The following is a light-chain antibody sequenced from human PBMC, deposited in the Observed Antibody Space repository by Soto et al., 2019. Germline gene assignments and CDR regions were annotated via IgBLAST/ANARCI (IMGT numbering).Light chain of an antibody. CDR3: QQYGSSPRVT. J-gene: IGKJ4*01. Sequence: EIVLTQSPGILSLSPGERATLSCRASQSVSGNYLVWYQQKPGQAPRLLIYGASSRATGIPDRFSGSGSGTDFTLTISRLEPEDFAVYYCQQYGSSPRVTFGGGTKVEIK. CDR1: QSVSGNY. V-gene: IGKV3-20*01. CDR2: GAS.